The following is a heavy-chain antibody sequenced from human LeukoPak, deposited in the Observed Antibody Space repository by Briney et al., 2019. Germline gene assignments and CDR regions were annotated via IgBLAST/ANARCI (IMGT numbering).Heavy chain of an antibody. CDR2: ISYIGST. J-gene: IGHJ3*02. D-gene: IGHD4-17*01. Sequence: SETLSLTCAVSADSFSSHYWTWIRQSRGTGLEWIGYISYIGSTNYNPSLKSRVTISIDTSKNQFSLKLRSVTAADTAVYYCARDLATVTKGFDIWGQGTMVSVSS. CDR3: ARDLATVTKGFDI. CDR1: ADSFSSHY. V-gene: IGHV4-59*11.